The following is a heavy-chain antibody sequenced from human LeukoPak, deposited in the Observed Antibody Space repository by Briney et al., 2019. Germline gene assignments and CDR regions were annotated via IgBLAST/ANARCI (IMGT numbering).Heavy chain of an antibody. Sequence: SETLSLTCTVSGGSISSYYWSWIRQPPGKGLEWVGYIYHSGSTYYNPSLKSRVTISVDRSKNQFSLKLSSVTAADTAVYYCARVNEVGSPFPQSYYYYYMDVWGKGTTVTVSS. V-gene: IGHV4-59*12. CDR1: GGSISSYY. D-gene: IGHD1-26*01. J-gene: IGHJ6*03. CDR3: ARVNEVGSPFPQSYYYYYMDV. CDR2: IYHSGST.